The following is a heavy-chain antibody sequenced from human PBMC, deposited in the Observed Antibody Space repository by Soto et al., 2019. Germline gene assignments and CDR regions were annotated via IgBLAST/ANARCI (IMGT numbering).Heavy chain of an antibody. CDR2: INPATGDT. J-gene: IGHJ5*02. Sequence: QVHLVQSGAEVQKPGASVRISCQASGYAFTTSAIHWVRQAPGQSLEWMGWINPATGDTKYSQNVRGRVTFALDTSGTTAYVDLRSLASYGTAVDYCARASGRSKLLPFYFDPWGQGTQVTVSS. CDR1: GYAFTTSA. V-gene: IGHV1-3*01. D-gene: IGHD1-26*01. CDR3: ARASGRSKLLPFYFDP.